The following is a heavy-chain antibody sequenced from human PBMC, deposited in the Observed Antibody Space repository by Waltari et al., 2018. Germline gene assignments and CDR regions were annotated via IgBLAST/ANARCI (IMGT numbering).Heavy chain of an antibody. CDR2: INNDGTNT. CDR3: ARAAGD. Sequence: EMQLVESGGGLVHPGGSLRLSCVASDPTFRSYWMHWVRQAPGKGLVWVSRINNDGTNTTYADSVKGRFTISRDNTKNILYLQMNSLRVEDTATYYCARAAGDWGQGTLVTVSS. D-gene: IGHD6-13*01. CDR1: DPTFRSYW. V-gene: IGHV3-74*03. J-gene: IGHJ4*02.